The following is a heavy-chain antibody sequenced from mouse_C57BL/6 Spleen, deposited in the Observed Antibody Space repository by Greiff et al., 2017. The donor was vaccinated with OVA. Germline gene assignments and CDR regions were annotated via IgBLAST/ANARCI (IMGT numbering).Heavy chain of an antibody. CDR1: GYTFTDYN. J-gene: IGHJ3*01. Sequence: EVKLQESGPELVKPGASVKMSCKASGYTFTDYNMHWVKQSHGKSLEWIGYINPNNGGTSYNQKFKGKATLTVNKSSSTAYMELRSLTSEDSAVYYCARGGYYDYDGGAWFAYWGQGTLVTVSA. D-gene: IGHD2-4*01. CDR3: ARGGYYDYDGGAWFAY. V-gene: IGHV1-22*01. CDR2: INPNNGGT.